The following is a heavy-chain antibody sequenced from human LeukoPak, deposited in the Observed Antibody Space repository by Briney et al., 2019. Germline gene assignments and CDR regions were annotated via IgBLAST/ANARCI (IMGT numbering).Heavy chain of an antibody. J-gene: IGHJ4*02. V-gene: IGHV1-69*04. CDR1: GGTFSNDA. CDR2: IIPNLGMA. D-gene: IGHD2-2*01. Sequence: SVKVSCKASGGTFSNDAISWVRQAPGQGLECMGRIIPNLGMALYAQKFKGRVTITTDKSPSTAYMELSSLTSEDTAVYFCARDLVCTMNCKDSWGQGTLVTVS. CDR3: ARDLVCTMNCKDS.